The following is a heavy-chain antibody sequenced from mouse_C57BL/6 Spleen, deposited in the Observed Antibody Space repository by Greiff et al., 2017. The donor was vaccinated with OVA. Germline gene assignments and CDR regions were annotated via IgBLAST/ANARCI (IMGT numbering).Heavy chain of an antibody. Sequence: VQLQQSGAELVKPGASVKISCKASGYAFSSYWMNWVKQRPGKGLEWIGQIYPGDGDTNYNGKFKGKATLTADKSSSTAYMQLSSLTSEDSAVYFCARSGIYYDYDDGAWFAYWGQGTLVTVSA. CDR1: GYAFSSYW. J-gene: IGHJ3*01. V-gene: IGHV1-80*01. D-gene: IGHD2-4*01. CDR3: ARSGIYYDYDDGAWFAY. CDR2: IYPGDGDT.